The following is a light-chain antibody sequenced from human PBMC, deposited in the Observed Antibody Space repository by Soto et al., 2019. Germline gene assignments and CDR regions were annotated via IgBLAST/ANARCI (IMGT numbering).Light chain of an antibody. CDR2: DNN. Sequence: QSVLTQPPSVSAAPGQKVTISCSGSSSNIGNNYVSWYQHLPGAAPKPLIYDNNKRPSGIPDRFSGSKSGTSATLGITGLQTGDEADYYCVTWDISRTTGVFGGGTKVTVL. J-gene: IGLJ3*02. CDR1: SSNIGNNY. CDR3: VTWDISRTTGV. V-gene: IGLV1-51*01.